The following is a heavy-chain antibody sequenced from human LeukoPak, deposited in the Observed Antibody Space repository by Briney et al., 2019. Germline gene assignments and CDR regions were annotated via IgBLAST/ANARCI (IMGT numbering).Heavy chain of an antibody. Sequence: PGGSLRLSCAASGFSFRNAWMSWVRQAPGKGLEWVGRIKSRTDGGTTEYAAPVKGRFTISRDDSTNTMYLQINSLKTEDTAVYYCAKACRGSYFPLDAFDIWGQGTMVTVSS. CDR1: GFSFRNAW. D-gene: IGHD1-26*01. CDR2: IKSRTDGGTT. CDR3: AKACRGSYFPLDAFDI. J-gene: IGHJ3*02. V-gene: IGHV3-15*01.